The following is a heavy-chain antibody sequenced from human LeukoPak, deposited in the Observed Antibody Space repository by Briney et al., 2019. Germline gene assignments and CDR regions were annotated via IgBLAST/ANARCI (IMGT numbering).Heavy chain of an antibody. V-gene: IGHV1-18*01. CDR3: ARDFNYYDSSGYCN. D-gene: IGHD3-22*01. CDR2: ISAYNGNT. J-gene: IGHJ4*02. Sequence: ASVKVSCKASGYTFTSYGISWVRQAPGQGLEWMGWISAYNGNTNYAQKLQGRVTMTTDTSTSTAYMELRSLRSDDTAVYYCARDFNYYDSSGYCNWGQGTLVTVSS. CDR1: GYTFTSYG.